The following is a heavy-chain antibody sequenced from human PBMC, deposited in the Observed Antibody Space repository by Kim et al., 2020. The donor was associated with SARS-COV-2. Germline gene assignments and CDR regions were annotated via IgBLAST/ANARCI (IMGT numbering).Heavy chain of an antibody. V-gene: IGHV3-74*01. CDR3: ARESHYAMVV. J-gene: IGHJ6*02. CDR1: GFTFSSYW. Sequence: GGSLRLSCAASGFTFSSYWMQWVRQAPGKGLVWVSVIESDGSSTNYADSVKGRFTISRDNAKNTLYLQMNSLRAEDTAVYYCARESHYAMVVWGQGTTVTVSS. CDR2: IESDGSST.